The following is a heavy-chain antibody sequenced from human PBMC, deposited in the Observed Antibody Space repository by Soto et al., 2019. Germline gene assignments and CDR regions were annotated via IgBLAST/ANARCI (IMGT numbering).Heavy chain of an antibody. CDR1: GDSVSSNSAA. V-gene: IGHV6-1*01. Sequence: SQTLSLTCAISGDSVSSNSAAWIWIRQSPSRGLEWLGRTYYRSKWYNDYAVSVKSRITINPDTSKNQFSLQLNSVTPEDTAVYYCARVLDGYNDAFDIWGQGTMVTVSS. CDR2: TYYRSKWYN. D-gene: IGHD5-12*01. CDR3: ARVLDGYNDAFDI. J-gene: IGHJ3*02.